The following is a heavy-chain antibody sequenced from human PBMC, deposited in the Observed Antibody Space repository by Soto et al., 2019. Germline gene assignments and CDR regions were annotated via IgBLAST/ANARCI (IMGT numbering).Heavy chain of an antibody. CDR1: GFTFSSYS. V-gene: IGHV3-48*02. Sequence: EVQLVESGGGLVQPGGSLRLSCAASGFTFSSYSMNWVRQAPGKGLEWVSYISSSSSTIYYADSVKGRFTISRDNAKNSLYLQMNSLRDEDTAVYYCARDEPYSSGWYIGAFDIWGQGTMVTVSS. J-gene: IGHJ3*02. CDR3: ARDEPYSSGWYIGAFDI. D-gene: IGHD6-19*01. CDR2: ISSSSSTI.